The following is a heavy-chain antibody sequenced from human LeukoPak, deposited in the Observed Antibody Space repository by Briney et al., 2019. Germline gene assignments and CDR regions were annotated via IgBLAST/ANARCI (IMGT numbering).Heavy chain of an antibody. V-gene: IGHV3-11*06. Sequence: GGSLRLSCAASGFTFSDYYMSWIRQAPGKGLEWVSYISSSSSYTNYADSVKGRFTISRDNAKNSLYLQMNSLRAEDTAVFYCARAPHYSNYGPYYYGMDVWGQGTTVTVSS. D-gene: IGHD4-11*01. CDR1: GFTFSDYY. CDR3: ARAPHYSNYGPYYYGMDV. CDR2: ISSSSSYT. J-gene: IGHJ6*02.